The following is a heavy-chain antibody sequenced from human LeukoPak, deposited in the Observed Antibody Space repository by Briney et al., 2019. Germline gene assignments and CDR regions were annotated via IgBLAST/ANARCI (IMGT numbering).Heavy chain of an antibody. CDR2: ITDSGGST. CDR1: GFTFSSYA. J-gene: IGHJ4*02. Sequence: GGPLRLSCAASGFTFSSYAMSRVRQAPGEGLEWVSAITDSGGSTYYSDSVKGRFTISRDNSKNTLYLQMNTLRAEDTAIYYCAKGSSGSRPYYFDYWGQGTLVTVSS. CDR3: AKGSSGSRPYYFDY. D-gene: IGHD3-22*01. V-gene: IGHV3-23*01.